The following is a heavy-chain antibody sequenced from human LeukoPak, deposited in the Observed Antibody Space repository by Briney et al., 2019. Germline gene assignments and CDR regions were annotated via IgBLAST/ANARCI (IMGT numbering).Heavy chain of an antibody. CDR3: ARIPSYYGSGGDDY. CDR1: SGSISSSSYY. D-gene: IGHD3-10*01. V-gene: IGHV4-39*01. Sequence: SETLSLTCTVSSGSISSSSYYWGWIRQPPGKGLEWIGSIYYSGSTYYNPSLKSRVTISVDTSKNQFSLKLSSVTAADTAVYYCARIPSYYGSGGDDYWGQGTLVTVSS. J-gene: IGHJ4*02. CDR2: IYYSGST.